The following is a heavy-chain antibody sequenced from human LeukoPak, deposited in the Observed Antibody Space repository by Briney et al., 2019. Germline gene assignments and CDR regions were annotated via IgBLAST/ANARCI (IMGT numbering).Heavy chain of an antibody. J-gene: IGHJ2*01. Sequence: SETLSLTCTVSGGSISSYYWSWIRQPPGKGLEWIGYIYYSGSTNYNPSLKSRATISVDTSKNQFSLKLNSVTAADTAVYYCARREGGYSYGSHWYFDLWGRGTLVTVSS. CDR3: ARREGGYSYGSHWYFDL. CDR1: GGSISSYY. D-gene: IGHD5-18*01. V-gene: IGHV4-59*08. CDR2: IYYSGST.